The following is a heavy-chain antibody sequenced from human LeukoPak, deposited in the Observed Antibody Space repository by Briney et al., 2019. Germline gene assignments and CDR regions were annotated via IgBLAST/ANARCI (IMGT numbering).Heavy chain of an antibody. V-gene: IGHV3-21*01. CDR2: ISSSSTYI. CDR1: GFTFSSYS. J-gene: IGHJ4*02. CDR3: ARGPSGYHNT. Sequence: PGGSLRLSCAASGFTFSSYSMNWVRQAPGKGLEWVSSISSSSTYIYYADSVKGRFTISRDNAENSLYLQMNSPRAEDTAVYYCARGPSGYHNTGGQGTLVTVSS. D-gene: IGHD5-12*01.